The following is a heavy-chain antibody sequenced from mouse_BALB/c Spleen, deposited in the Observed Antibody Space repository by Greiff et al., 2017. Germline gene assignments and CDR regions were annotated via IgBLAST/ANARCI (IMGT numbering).Heavy chain of an antibody. CDR3: ARGGRYDGWFAY. D-gene: IGHD2-14*01. Sequence: VKLQESGPELVKPGASVKMSCTASGYTFTDYGISWVQQRTGQGLEWIAEIYPGSGSTYYTEKVKGKATLAADKSSNTAYMQLSSLKSEDSAVYFCARGGRYDGWFAYWGQGTLVTVSA. V-gene: IGHV1-83*01. CDR1: GYTFTDYG. J-gene: IGHJ3*01. CDR2: IYPGSGST.